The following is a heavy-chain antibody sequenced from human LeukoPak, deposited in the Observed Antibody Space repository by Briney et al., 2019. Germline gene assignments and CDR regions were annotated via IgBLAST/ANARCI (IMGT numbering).Heavy chain of an antibody. Sequence: GESLKISCKGSGYSFTNYWIGWVRQMPGKGLEWMGIIHPGDSDTKYSPSFQGQVTISADKSISTAYLQWSSLKASDTAMYYCARHLSSSIWYNYNYYMDVWGKGTTVTVSS. D-gene: IGHD6-13*01. J-gene: IGHJ6*03. CDR3: ARHLSSSIWYNYNYYMDV. CDR2: IHPGDSDT. CDR1: GYSFTNYW. V-gene: IGHV5-51*01.